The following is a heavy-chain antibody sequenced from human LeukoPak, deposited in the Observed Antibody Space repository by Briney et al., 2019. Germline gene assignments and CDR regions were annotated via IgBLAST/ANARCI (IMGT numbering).Heavy chain of an antibody. Sequence: GGSLRLSCAVSGFTVSSSSMSWIRQAPGKGLEWVSVIYSGGGTYYAESVKGRFTISRDNSKNTLYFQMNGLRAEDTAVYYCARGGVSGITRAFDIWGQGTMVTVSS. J-gene: IGHJ3*02. CDR3: ARGGVSGITRAFDI. CDR2: IYSGGGT. CDR1: GFTVSSSS. D-gene: IGHD2-2*01. V-gene: IGHV3-53*01.